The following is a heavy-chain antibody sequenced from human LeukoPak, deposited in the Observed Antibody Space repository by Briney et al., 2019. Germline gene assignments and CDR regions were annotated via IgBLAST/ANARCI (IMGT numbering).Heavy chain of an antibody. Sequence: ASVKVSCKASGYTLTELSMHWVRQAPGKGLEWMGGFDPEDGETIYAQKFQGRVTMTEDTSTDTAYMELSSLRSEDTAVYYCATDQAYGDYFDYWGQGTLVTVSS. V-gene: IGHV1-24*01. D-gene: IGHD4-17*01. J-gene: IGHJ4*02. CDR3: ATDQAYGDYFDY. CDR2: FDPEDGET. CDR1: GYTLTELS.